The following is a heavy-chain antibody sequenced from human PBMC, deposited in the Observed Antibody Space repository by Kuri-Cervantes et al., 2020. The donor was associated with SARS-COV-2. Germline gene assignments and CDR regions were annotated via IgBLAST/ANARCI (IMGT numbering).Heavy chain of an antibody. CDR1: GFSFSNYA. V-gene: IGHV3-30*03. D-gene: IGHD3-22*01. CDR2: ISYDGGYE. Sequence: GESLKISCAVSGFSFSNYAMHWVRQAPGKGLEWVAIISYDGGYENYADSVQGRFTISRDNDKHTLYLQVNSVKTEDTAVYYCARDPYVGSGYYLLDFWGQGTLVTVSS. CDR3: ARDPYVGSGYYLLDF. J-gene: IGHJ4*02.